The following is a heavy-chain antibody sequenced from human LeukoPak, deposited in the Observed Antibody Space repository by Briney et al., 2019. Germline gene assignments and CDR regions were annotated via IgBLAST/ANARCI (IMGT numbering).Heavy chain of an antibody. Sequence: GGSLRLSCAASGFTFSSYAMSWVRQAPGKGLEWVSAISGSGGSTYYADSVKGRFTISRDNSKNTLYLQMNSLRAEDTAVYYCAKDRRDSGSYAPFDYWGQGTLVTVSS. J-gene: IGHJ4*02. D-gene: IGHD1-26*01. CDR2: ISGSGGST. V-gene: IGHV3-23*01. CDR3: AKDRRDSGSYAPFDY. CDR1: GFTFSSYA.